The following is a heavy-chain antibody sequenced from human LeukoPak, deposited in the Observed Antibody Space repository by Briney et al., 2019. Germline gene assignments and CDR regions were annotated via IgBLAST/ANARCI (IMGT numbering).Heavy chain of an antibody. CDR3: AKESITNYGDTFDY. CDR1: GFPFTNYA. J-gene: IGHJ4*02. V-gene: IGHV3-23*01. Sequence: GGSLRLSCAASGFPFTNYAMTWVRQAQGRGLEWISAITGGASTTYYADSVKGRFTISRDNLKNTVSLQMNSLRAEDTAVYYCAKESITNYGDTFDYWGQGTLVTVSS. D-gene: IGHD4-17*01. CDR2: ITGGASTT.